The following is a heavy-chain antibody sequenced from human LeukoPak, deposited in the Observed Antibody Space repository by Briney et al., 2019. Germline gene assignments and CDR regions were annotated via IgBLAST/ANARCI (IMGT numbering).Heavy chain of an antibody. CDR2: IYTSGST. V-gene: IGHV4-61*02. CDR3: ARRYYDSSGYCFDY. CDR1: GGSISSGSYY. J-gene: IGHJ4*02. Sequence: SETLSLTCTVSGGSISSGSYYWSCIRQPAGKELECIGRIYTSGSTNYNPSLKSRVTISVDTSKNQFSLKLSSVTAADTAVYYCARRYYDSSGYCFDYWGQGTLVTVSS. D-gene: IGHD3-22*01.